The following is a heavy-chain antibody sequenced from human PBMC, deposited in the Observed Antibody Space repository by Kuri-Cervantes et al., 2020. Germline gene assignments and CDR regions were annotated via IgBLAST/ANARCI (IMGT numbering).Heavy chain of an antibody. CDR1: GFSVSSGYY. D-gene: IGHD2-2*01. CDR2: IYQSGSA. J-gene: IGHJ3*02. CDR3: ARYCSTSSCYVGQNDAFDI. V-gene: IGHV4-38-2*01. Sequence: SQTLSLTCAVSGFSVSSGYYWGWVRQPPGKGLERIGNIYQSGSAYYNPSLRSRVTISVDTSKNQFSLKLSSVTAADTAVYYCARYCSTSSCYVGQNDAFDIWGQGTMVTVSS.